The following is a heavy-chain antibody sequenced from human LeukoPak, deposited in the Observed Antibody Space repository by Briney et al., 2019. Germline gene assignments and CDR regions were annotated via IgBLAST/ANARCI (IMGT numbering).Heavy chain of an antibody. CDR1: GFIFGNFA. D-gene: IGHD2-15*01. J-gene: IGHJ4*02. CDR2: ITGSGGGK. CDR3: AREYCSGGSCYKGGIDY. V-gene: IGHV3-23*01. Sequence: GGSLRLSCAASGFIFGNFAMTWVRQAPGKGLEWVSAITGSGGGKYYADSVKGRFVISRDNSENTLDLQMNSLRAEDTAVYYCAREYCSGGSCYKGGIDYWGQGTLVTVSS.